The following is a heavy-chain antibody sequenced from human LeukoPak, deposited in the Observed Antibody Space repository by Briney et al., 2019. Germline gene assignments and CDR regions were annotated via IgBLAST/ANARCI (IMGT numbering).Heavy chain of an antibody. J-gene: IGHJ3*02. CDR3: ARRGRNAFDI. CDR2: INHSGST. D-gene: IGHD3-16*01. V-gene: IGHV4-4*02. Sequence: PSGTLPLTCAVSGGSISSSNWWSWVRQPPGKGLEWIGEINHSGSTNYNPSLKSRVTISVDTSKNQFSLKLSSVTAADTAVYYCARRGRNAFDIWGQGTMVTVSS. CDR1: GGSISSSNW.